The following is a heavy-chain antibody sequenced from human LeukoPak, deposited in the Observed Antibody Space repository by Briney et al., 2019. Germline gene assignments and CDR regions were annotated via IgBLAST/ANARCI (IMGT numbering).Heavy chain of an antibody. V-gene: IGHV3-48*04. CDR3: AKDSGAGPGYSSSWYRIEYFQH. J-gene: IGHJ1*01. Sequence: GGSLRLSCAASGFTFSSYSMNWVRQAPGKGLEWVSYISSSSSTIYYADSVKGRFTISRDNAKNSLYLQMNSLRAEDTALYYCAKDSGAGPGYSSSWYRIEYFQHWGQGTLVTVSS. CDR1: GFTFSSYS. D-gene: IGHD6-13*01. CDR2: ISSSSSTI.